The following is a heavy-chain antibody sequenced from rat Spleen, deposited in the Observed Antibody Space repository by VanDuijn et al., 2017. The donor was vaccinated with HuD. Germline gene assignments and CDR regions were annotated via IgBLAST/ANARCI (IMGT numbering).Heavy chain of an antibody. J-gene: IGHJ3*01. D-gene: IGHD1-12*03. CDR3: TRSWGYYYDGSPQWFAY. CDR2: IWTGGST. Sequence: QVQLKESGPGLVQPSQTLFLTCTVSGFSLTSYNVHWVRQPPGKGLEWMGVIWTGGSTAYNSALKSRLSISRDTSKSQVFLKMNSLQTDDTAIYFCTRSWGYYYDGSPQWFAYWGQGTLVTVSS. V-gene: IGHV2-30*01. CDR1: GFSLTSYN.